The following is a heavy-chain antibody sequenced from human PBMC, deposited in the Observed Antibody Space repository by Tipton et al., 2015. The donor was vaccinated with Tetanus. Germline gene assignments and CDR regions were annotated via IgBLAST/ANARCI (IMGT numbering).Heavy chain of an antibody. V-gene: IGHV4-31*03. CDR2: IYYSGST. CDR3: ARYPEQYHSRDYYYYGMDV. D-gene: IGHD2-2*01. Sequence: TLSLTCTVSGGSISSGGYYWSWIRQHPGKGLEWIGYIYYSGSTYYNPSLKSRVTISVDTSKNQFSLKLSSVTAADTAVYYCARYPEQYHSRDYYYYGMDVWGQGTTVTVSS. CDR1: GGSISSGGYY. J-gene: IGHJ6*02.